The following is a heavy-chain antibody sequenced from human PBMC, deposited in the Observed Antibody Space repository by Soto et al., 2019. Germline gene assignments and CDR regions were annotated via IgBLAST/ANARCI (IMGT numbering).Heavy chain of an antibody. Sequence: QLQLQESGSGLVKPSQTLSLTCAVSGGSISSGGYSWSWIRQPPGKGLEWIGYIYHSGSTYYNPYLKSRVTISVDRSRNQFAVKLSSVTAADTAVYYCARGGFITFGGVIVNPGAFDIWGQGTMVTVSS. CDR1: GGSISSGGYS. CDR3: ARGGFITFGGVIVNPGAFDI. J-gene: IGHJ3*02. CDR2: IYHSGST. V-gene: IGHV4-30-2*01. D-gene: IGHD3-16*02.